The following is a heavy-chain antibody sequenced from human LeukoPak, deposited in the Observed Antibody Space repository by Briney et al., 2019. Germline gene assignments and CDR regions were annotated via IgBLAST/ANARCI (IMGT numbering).Heavy chain of an antibody. CDR1: GGTFSGYY. V-gene: IGHV4-34*08. J-gene: IGHJ4*02. Sequence: SETLSLTCAVYGGTFSGYYWSWIRQPPGKGLEWIGEINHSGSTNYNPSLQSRVTISVDTAKNQFSLKLSSVTAADTAVYYCAKSRMYSSGWYDYWGQGTLVTVSS. D-gene: IGHD6-19*01. CDR2: INHSGST. CDR3: AKSRMYSSGWYDY.